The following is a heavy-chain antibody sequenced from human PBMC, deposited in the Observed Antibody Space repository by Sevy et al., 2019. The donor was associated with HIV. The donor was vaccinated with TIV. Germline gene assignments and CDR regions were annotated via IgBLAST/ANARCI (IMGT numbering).Heavy chain of an antibody. CDR3: AREYGSGSYYNVDPRYYYYYGMDV. Sequence: ASVKVSCKASGYTFTSYDINWVRQATGQGLEWMGWMNPNSGNTGYAQKFQGRVTMTRNISISTAYMELSSLRSEDTAVYYCAREYGSGSYYNVDPRYYYYYGMDVWGQGTTVTVSS. V-gene: IGHV1-8*01. D-gene: IGHD3-10*01. CDR1: GYTFTSYD. CDR2: MNPNSGNT. J-gene: IGHJ6*02.